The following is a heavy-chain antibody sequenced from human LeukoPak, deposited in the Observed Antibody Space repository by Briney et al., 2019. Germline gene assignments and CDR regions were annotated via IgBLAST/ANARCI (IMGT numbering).Heavy chain of an antibody. Sequence: ASVKVSCKASGGTFSSYAISWVRQAPGQGLEWMGGIITIFGTANYAQKFQGRVTITADESTSTAYMELSSLRSEDTAVYYCAGGYSYGPPYYFDYWGQGTLVTVSS. V-gene: IGHV1-69*13. CDR2: IITIFGTA. D-gene: IGHD5-18*01. J-gene: IGHJ4*02. CDR1: GGTFSSYA. CDR3: AGGYSYGPPYYFDY.